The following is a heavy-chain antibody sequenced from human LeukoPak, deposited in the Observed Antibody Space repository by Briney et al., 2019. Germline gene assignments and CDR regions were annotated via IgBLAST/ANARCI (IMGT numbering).Heavy chain of an antibody. CDR1: GFTFSSYS. D-gene: IGHD1-20*01. CDR2: ISTSSSYI. Sequence: GGSLRLSCAASGFTFSSYSMNWVRQAPGKGLEWVSFISTSSSYIYYADSRKGRFTISRDNAKHSLYLQMNSLRAEAPAVHYCARDVNWNYCDYGGHGTLVTVLS. CDR3: ARDVNWNYCDY. V-gene: IGHV3-21*01. J-gene: IGHJ4*01.